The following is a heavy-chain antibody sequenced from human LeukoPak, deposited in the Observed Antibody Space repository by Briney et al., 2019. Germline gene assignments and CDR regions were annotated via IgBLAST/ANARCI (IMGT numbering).Heavy chain of an antibody. Sequence: PSETLSLTCAVYGGSFSGYYWSWTRQPPGKGLEWIGEINHSGSTNYNPSLKSRVTISVDTSKNQFSLRLSSVTAADTAVYYCARVGGNRWFLGYDYAFDYWGQGTLVTVSS. CDR1: GGSFSGYY. J-gene: IGHJ4*02. V-gene: IGHV4-34*01. CDR2: INHSGST. D-gene: IGHD3/OR15-3a*01. CDR3: ARVGGNRWFLGYDYAFDY.